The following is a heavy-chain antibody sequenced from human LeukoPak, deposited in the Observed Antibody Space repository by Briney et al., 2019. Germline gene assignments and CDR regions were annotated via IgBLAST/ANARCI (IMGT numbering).Heavy chain of an antibody. CDR1: GGSISSGGYY. CDR3: AREAPPSTMVRGVRSAGWFDP. CDR2: IYYSGST. Sequence: SQTLSLTCTVSGGSISSGGYYWSWIRQHPGKGLEWLGYIYYSGSTYYNPSLKSRVTISVDTSKNQFSLKLSSVTAADTAVYYCAREAPPSTMVRGVRSAGWFDPWGQGTLVTVSS. J-gene: IGHJ5*02. D-gene: IGHD3-10*01. V-gene: IGHV4-31*03.